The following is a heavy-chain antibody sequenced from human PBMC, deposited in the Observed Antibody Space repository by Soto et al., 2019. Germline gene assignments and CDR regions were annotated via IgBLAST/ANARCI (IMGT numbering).Heavy chain of an antibody. CDR1: GFTFSSYA. CDR2: ISGSGGST. Sequence: EVQLLESGGGLVQPGGSLRLPCAASGFTFSSYAMSWVRQAPGKGREWVSAISGSGGSTYYADSVKGRFTISRDNSKNTLYLQMNSLRAEDTAVYYCARGYCSSTSCSYFDYWGQGTLVTVSS. D-gene: IGHD2-2*01. CDR3: ARGYCSSTSCSYFDY. J-gene: IGHJ4*02. V-gene: IGHV3-23*01.